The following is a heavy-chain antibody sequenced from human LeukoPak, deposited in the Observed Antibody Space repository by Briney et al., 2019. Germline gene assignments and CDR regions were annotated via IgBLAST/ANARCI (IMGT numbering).Heavy chain of an antibody. J-gene: IGHJ4*02. D-gene: IGHD4/OR15-4a*01. CDR1: GHTFTGYY. CDR3: ARRAGAYSHPYDY. Sequence: ASVKVSCKASGHTFTGYYMHWVRQAPGQGLEWMGWINPNSGGTNYAQKFQGRVTMTRDTSISTAYMELSRLRSDDTAVYYCARRAGAYSHPYDYWGQGTLVTVSS. V-gene: IGHV1-2*02. CDR2: INPNSGGT.